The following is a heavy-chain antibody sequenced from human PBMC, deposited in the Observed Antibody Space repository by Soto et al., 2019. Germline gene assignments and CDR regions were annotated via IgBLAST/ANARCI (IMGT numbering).Heavy chain of an antibody. CDR1: GYSISSSNW. D-gene: IGHD1-26*01. Sequence: QVQLQESGPGLVKPSDTLSLTCAVSGYSISSSNWWGWIWQPPGKGLEWIGYIYYSGTTYYNPSLKSRVTMSVDTSKTQFSLKLTSVTAVDTAVYYCARREIQGPIDYWGQGTLVTVSS. V-gene: IGHV4-28*01. CDR2: IYYSGTT. CDR3: ARREIQGPIDY. J-gene: IGHJ4*02.